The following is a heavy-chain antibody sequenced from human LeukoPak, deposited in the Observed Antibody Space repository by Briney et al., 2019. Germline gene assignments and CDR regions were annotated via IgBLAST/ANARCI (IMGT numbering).Heavy chain of an antibody. D-gene: IGHD3-3*01. CDR2: IYTSGST. V-gene: IGHV4-4*09. CDR1: GGSVSHYY. Sequence: SETLSLTCTVSGGSVSHYYWNWIRQPPGKGLEWIGCIYTSGSTIYNPSLNSRVTMSVDTSKNQFSLKLSSVTVADTAVYYCARSYDFWSGYYTGDAFDMWGQGTMVTVSS. CDR3: ARSYDFWSGYYTGDAFDM. J-gene: IGHJ3*02.